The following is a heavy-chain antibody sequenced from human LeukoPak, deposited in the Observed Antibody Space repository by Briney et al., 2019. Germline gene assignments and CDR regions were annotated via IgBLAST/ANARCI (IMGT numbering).Heavy chain of an antibody. D-gene: IGHD3-22*01. Sequence: GGPVRLSCADSGFTFGRYWMHWVRQAPGKGLVWVSHITTDGSGTSYADSVKGRFTISRDNAKNTLYLQMNSLRAEDTAVYYCARDKTDSSGYYCFDYWGQGTLVTVSS. J-gene: IGHJ4*02. CDR3: ARDKTDSSGYYCFDY. CDR2: ITTDGSGT. V-gene: IGHV3-74*01. CDR1: GFTFGRYW.